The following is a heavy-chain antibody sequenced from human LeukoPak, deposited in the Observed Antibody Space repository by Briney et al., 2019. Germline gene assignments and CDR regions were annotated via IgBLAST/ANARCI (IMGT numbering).Heavy chain of an antibody. CDR1: GFTFSSYA. CDR2: ISGSGGST. J-gene: IGHJ4*02. Sequence: GGSLRLSCAASGFTFSSYAMSWVRQAPGKGLEWVSAISGSGGSTYYADSVKGRFTISRDNSKNTLYLQMNSLRAEDTAVYYCAKASSGYSSFREQAFAYWGEGTLVTVSS. D-gene: IGHD5-18*01. CDR3: AKASSGYSSFREQAFAY. V-gene: IGHV3-23*01.